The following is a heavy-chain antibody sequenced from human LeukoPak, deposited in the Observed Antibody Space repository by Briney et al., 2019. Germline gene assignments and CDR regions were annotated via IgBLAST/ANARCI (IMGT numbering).Heavy chain of an antibody. J-gene: IGHJ4*02. CDR1: GASVTMGSYY. D-gene: IGHD3-22*01. Sequence: SETLSLTCSVSGASVTMGSYYWAWIRQPPGKGLEWIGTFHFSGSTYYNPSLKSRVTISVDTSKNSVSLMLRPVTAAGTAEYFCARPFQDYDKGTFFYFFDFWGQGILVTVSS. V-gene: IGHV4-39*01. CDR2: FHFSGST. CDR3: ARPFQDYDKGTFFYFFDF.